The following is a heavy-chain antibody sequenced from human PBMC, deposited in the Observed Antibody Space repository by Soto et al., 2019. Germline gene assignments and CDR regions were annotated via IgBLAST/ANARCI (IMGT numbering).Heavy chain of an antibody. CDR1: GFTFSSYS. J-gene: IGHJ3*02. D-gene: IGHD3-22*01. V-gene: IGHV3-48*02. Sequence: GGSLRLSCAASGFTFSSYSMNWVRQAPGKGLEWVSYISSSSSTTYYADSVQGRLTISRDNAKNSLYLQMNSLRDDDTAVYYCARDSWYYYDSSADDFDIWGQGTMVTVSS. CDR3: ARDSWYYYDSSADDFDI. CDR2: ISSSSSTT.